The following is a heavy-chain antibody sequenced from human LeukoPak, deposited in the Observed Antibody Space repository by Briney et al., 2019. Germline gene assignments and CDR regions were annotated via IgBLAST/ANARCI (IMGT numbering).Heavy chain of an antibody. CDR1: GGSISSSSYY. CDR2: IYYSGST. V-gene: IGHV4-39*01. CDR3: ARHYGGYLDY. D-gene: IGHD4-23*01. Sequence: PSETLSLTCTVSGGSISSSSYYWGWIRQPPGKGLEWIGSIYYSGSTYYNPSLKSRVTISVDTSKNQFSLRLSSVTAADTAVYYCARHYGGYLDYWGQGTLVTVSS. J-gene: IGHJ4*02.